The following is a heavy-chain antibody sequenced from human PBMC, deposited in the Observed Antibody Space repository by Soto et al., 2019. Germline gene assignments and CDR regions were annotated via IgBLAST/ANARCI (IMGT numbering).Heavy chain of an antibody. Sequence: SVKVSCKASGGTFSSYAISWVRQAPGQGLEWMGGIIPIFGTANYAQKFQGRVTITADESTSTAYMELSSLRSEDTAVYYCARDGDTAMVYYYYGMDVWGQGTTVTSP. V-gene: IGHV1-69*13. CDR3: ARDGDTAMVYYYYGMDV. D-gene: IGHD5-18*01. J-gene: IGHJ6*02. CDR1: GGTFSSYA. CDR2: IIPIFGTA.